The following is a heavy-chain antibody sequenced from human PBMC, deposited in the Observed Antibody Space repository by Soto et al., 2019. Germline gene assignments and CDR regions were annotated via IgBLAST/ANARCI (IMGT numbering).Heavy chain of an antibody. D-gene: IGHD4-17*01. V-gene: IGHV4-39*01. Sequence: SETLSLTCTVSGGSISSSSYYWGWIRQPPGKGLEWIGSIYYSGSTYYNPSLKSRVTISVDTSKNLFSLKLSSVTAADTAVYYCARHGALTVTTSGWFDPWGQGTLVTVSS. CDR3: ARHGALTVTTSGWFDP. CDR1: GGSISSSSYY. J-gene: IGHJ5*02. CDR2: IYYSGST.